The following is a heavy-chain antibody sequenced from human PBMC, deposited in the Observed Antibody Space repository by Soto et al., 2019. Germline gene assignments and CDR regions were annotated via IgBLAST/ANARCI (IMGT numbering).Heavy chain of an antibody. J-gene: IGHJ4*02. CDR1: GFTFSSYA. V-gene: IGHV3-30-3*01. Sequence: GGSLRLSCAASGFTFSSYAMHWVRQAPGKGLEWVAVISYDGSNKYYADSVKGRFTISRDNSKNTLYLQMNSLRAEDTAVYYCATSYKGHYDSSGFSCPDYWGQGTLVTVSS. CDR3: ATSYKGHYDSSGFSCPDY. CDR2: ISYDGSNK. D-gene: IGHD3-22*01.